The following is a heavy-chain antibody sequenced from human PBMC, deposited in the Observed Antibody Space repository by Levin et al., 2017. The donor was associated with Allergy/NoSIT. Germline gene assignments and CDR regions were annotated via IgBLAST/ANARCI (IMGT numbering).Heavy chain of an antibody. Sequence: SGPTLVKPTQTLTLTCSFSGFPLTISGVAVGWIRQPPGKALEWLALIYWDDNKRYSPSLKSRLTITKDTSKNQVLLIMTNMDPVDTATYYCARWKGGFDYWGQGTLVIVSS. J-gene: IGHJ4*02. V-gene: IGHV2-5*02. D-gene: IGHD1-1*01. CDR1: GFPLTISGVA. CDR3: ARWKGGFDY. CDR2: IYWDDNK.